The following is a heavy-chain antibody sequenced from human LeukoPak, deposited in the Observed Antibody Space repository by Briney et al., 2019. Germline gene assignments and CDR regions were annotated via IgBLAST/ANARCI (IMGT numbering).Heavy chain of an antibody. D-gene: IGHD3-10*01. Sequence: SETLSLTCTVSGGSLSSGGYYWSWIRQHPGTGLEWIGYIYYSGSTYYNPSLKSRVTISVDTSKNQFSLKLSSVTAADTAVYYCASQTYYYGSGSYHYYFDYWGQGTLVTVSS. CDR3: ASQTYYYGSGSYHYYFDY. CDR2: IYYSGST. J-gene: IGHJ4*02. V-gene: IGHV4-31*03. CDR1: GGSLSSGGYY.